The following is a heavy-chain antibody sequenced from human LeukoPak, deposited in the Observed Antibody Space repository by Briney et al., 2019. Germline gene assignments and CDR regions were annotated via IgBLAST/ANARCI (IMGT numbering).Heavy chain of an antibody. V-gene: IGHV3-30-3*01. CDR2: ISHDGTGK. J-gene: IGHJ5*02. Sequence: GKGLEWVAIISHDGTGKYYAGSVKGRFTISRDNSKSTLYLQMNSLRIEDTAMYYCVRDQGSWGQGTLVTVSS. CDR3: VRDQGS.